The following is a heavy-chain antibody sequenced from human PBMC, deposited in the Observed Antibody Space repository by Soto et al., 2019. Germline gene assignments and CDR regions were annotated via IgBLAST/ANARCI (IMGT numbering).Heavy chain of an antibody. CDR2: ISSSSIYI. CDR1: GFTFSSYS. J-gene: IGHJ3*01. Sequence: EVQVVESGGGLVKPGGSLRLSCAASGFTFSSYSMNWVRQAPGKGLEWVSSISSSSIYIYHADSVKGRFTISRDNAKNSRYLQMNSLRAEDTAVYYCARETSEEAFDVWGQGTMVTVSS. V-gene: IGHV3-21*02. CDR3: ARETSEEAFDV.